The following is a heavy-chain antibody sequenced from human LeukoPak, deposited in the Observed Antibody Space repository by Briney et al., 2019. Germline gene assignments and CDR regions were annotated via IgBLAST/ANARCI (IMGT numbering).Heavy chain of an antibody. V-gene: IGHV4-31*11. J-gene: IGHJ4*02. D-gene: IGHD1-26*01. CDR2: IYDSGRI. Sequence: SETLSLTCAVSGGSISSGGYFWSWIRQHPGKGLEWIAYIYDSGRINYNPSLESRVTISLDTSKNQFSLKLSSVTAADTAVYYCARGVGGGHIDYWGQGTLVTVSS. CDR1: GGSISSGGYF. CDR3: ARGVGGGHIDY.